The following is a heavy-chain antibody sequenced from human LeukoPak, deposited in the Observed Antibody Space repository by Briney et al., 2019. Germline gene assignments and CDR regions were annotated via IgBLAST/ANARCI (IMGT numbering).Heavy chain of an antibody. CDR1: GGSISSYY. CDR3: ARVRRLGYGDYADFDY. D-gene: IGHD4-17*01. J-gene: IGHJ4*02. Sequence: SETLSLTCTVSGGSISSYYWSWIRQPPGKGLEWIGYIYYSGSTNYNPSLKSRVTISVDTPKNQFSLNLSSVTAADTAVYYCARVRRLGYGDYADFDYWGQGTLVTVSS. V-gene: IGHV4-59*01. CDR2: IYYSGST.